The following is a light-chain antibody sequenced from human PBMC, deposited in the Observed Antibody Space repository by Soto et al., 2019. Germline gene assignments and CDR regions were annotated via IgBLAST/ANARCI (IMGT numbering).Light chain of an antibody. V-gene: IGLV1-44*01. CDR1: SSNIGTNA. J-gene: IGLJ3*02. CDR3: ATWDESLNGWV. Sequence: QSVLTQPPSASGTPGQRVTISCSGSSSNIGTNAVKWYQQLPGTAPKLLIYSNSQRPSGVPDRFSGSKSGTSASLAISGLQSEDEADYYCATWDESLNGWVFGGGTSSPS. CDR2: SNS.